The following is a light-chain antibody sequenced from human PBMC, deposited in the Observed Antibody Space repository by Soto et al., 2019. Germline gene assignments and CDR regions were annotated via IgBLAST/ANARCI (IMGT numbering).Light chain of an antibody. J-gene: IGLJ3*02. Sequence: VLTQPPSMSGAPGQRVTMSCTGSSSNLGAGYDVHWYQRLPGAAPKLLIYDNTHRPSGVPNRFSGSKSGTSASLAITGLQAEDEADYYCQSYDSGLSGHWVFGGGTKVTVL. CDR1: SSNLGAGYD. CDR3: QSYDSGLSGHWV. CDR2: DNT. V-gene: IGLV1-40*01.